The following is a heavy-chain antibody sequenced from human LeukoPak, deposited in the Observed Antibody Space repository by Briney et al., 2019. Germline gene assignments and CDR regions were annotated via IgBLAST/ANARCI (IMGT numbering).Heavy chain of an antibody. D-gene: IGHD2/OR15-2a*01. CDR3: AGHGPRFTGKYYPDCDF. V-gene: IGHV4-4*09. CDR1: GGSLSGYF. J-gene: IGHJ4*02. CDR2: IHSSGST. Sequence: SETLSHTCSVSGGSLSGYFRSWIRQPPGKGLEWIGYIHSSGSTNYDTSHKSRVTISQDTSKNQFPLRLSSVTAADTAVYFCAGHGPRFTGKYYPDCDFWGQGTLVTVSS.